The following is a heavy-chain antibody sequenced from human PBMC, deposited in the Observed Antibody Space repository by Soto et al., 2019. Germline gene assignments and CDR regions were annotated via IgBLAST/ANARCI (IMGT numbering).Heavy chain of an antibody. D-gene: IGHD6-19*01. V-gene: IGHV3-30*03. J-gene: IGHJ4*02. Sequence: GGSLRLACAASGFTFSSYGMHWVRQAPGKGLEWVAVISYDGSNKYYADSVKGRFTISRDNSKNTLYLQMNSLRAGDTAVYYCAIYSSGWYPLDYWGQGTLVTVSS. CDR1: GFTFSSYG. CDR2: ISYDGSNK. CDR3: AIYSSGWYPLDY.